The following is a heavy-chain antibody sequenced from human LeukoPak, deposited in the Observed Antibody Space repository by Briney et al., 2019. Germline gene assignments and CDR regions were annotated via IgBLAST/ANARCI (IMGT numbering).Heavy chain of an antibody. CDR3: ARDQRPSCLGGICYSGDY. Sequence: ASVKVSCKASRGTFHSYIVTWVRQAPGQGLEWMGGIVPIIGTANYAQKFQGRVTITADDSTSTAYMELRSLRSEDTAIYCCARDQRPSCLGGICYSGDYWGQGTLVTVTS. V-gene: IGHV1-69*13. CDR1: RGTFHSYI. CDR2: IVPIIGTA. D-gene: IGHD2-15*01. J-gene: IGHJ4*02.